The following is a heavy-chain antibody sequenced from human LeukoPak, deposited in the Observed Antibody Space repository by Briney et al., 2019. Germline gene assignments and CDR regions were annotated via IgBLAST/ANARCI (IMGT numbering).Heavy chain of an antibody. J-gene: IGHJ1*01. D-gene: IGHD6-6*01. V-gene: IGHV4-61*09. CDR2: IYTSGNT. Sequence: PSQTLSLTCSVSGGSISSGTYYWSWIRQPAGKGLEWIGHIYTSGNTNYNPSLKSRVTISLDTSKNPFSLKLRSVTAADTAVYYCARDSSSPRVKSFQNWGRGTLVTVSS. CDR1: GGSISSGTYY. CDR3: ARDSSSPRVKSFQN.